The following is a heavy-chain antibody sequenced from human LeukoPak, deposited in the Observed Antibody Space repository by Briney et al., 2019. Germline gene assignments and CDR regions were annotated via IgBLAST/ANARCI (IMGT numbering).Heavy chain of an antibody. V-gene: IGHV4-34*01. J-gene: IGHJ6*02. D-gene: IGHD3-10*01. CDR3: ARGWKSLYGSGSYYGGGYYYYYGMDV. Sequence: PSETLSLTCAVYGGSFSGYYWSWIRQPPGKGLEWIGEINHSGSTNYNPSLKSRVTISVDTSKNQFSLRLSSVTAADTAVYYCARGWKSLYGSGSYYGGGYYYYYGMDVWGQGTTGTVPS. CDR2: INHSGST. CDR1: GGSFSGYY.